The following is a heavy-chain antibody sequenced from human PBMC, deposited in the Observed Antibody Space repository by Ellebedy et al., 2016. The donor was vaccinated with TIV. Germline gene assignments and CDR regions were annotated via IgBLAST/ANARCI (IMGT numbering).Heavy chain of an antibody. CDR3: ARLHYDFWSGLDDAFDI. D-gene: IGHD3-3*01. Sequence: ASVKVSCXASGYSFTSYGISWVRRAAGQGLEWMGWISANSGNTNYAQKLQGRVTMTTDTSTSTAYMELRSLRSDDTAVYYCARLHYDFWSGLDDAFDIWGQGTMVTVSS. CDR1: GYSFTSYG. CDR2: ISANSGNT. V-gene: IGHV1-18*01. J-gene: IGHJ3*02.